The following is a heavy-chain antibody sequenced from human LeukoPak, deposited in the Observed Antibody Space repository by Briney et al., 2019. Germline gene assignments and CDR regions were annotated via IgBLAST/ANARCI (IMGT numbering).Heavy chain of an antibody. J-gene: IGHJ6*02. Sequence: SSETLSLTCTVSGGSISSSSYYWGWMRQPPGKGLEWIGSIYYSGSTYYNPSLKSRVTISVDTSKNQFSLKLSSVTDADTAVYYCASGGSSPYSDYGMDVWGQGTTVTVSS. CDR1: GGSISSSSYY. CDR3: ASGGSSPYSDYGMDV. D-gene: IGHD1-26*01. V-gene: IGHV4-39*01. CDR2: IYYSGST.